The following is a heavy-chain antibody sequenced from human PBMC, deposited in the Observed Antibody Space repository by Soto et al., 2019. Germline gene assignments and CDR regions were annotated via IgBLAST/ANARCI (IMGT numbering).Heavy chain of an antibody. D-gene: IGHD3-10*01. CDR1: RFTFSGYW. CDR2: IKEDGSEK. J-gene: IGHJ4*02. Sequence: GGSLRLSCADSRFTFSGYWMYWVRQAPWKGLYWVANIKEDGSEKNYVDSVRGRFTISRDNAKNSLYLQMNSLRAEDTAVYYWAIGVGIWGQGTLVTVSS. V-gene: IGHV3-7*01. CDR3: AIGVGI.